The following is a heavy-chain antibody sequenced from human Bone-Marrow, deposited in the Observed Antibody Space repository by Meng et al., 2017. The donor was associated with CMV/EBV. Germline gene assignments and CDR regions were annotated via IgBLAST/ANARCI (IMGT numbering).Heavy chain of an antibody. Sequence: ASVKVSCKASGYTFTSYDITWVRQATGQGLEWMGWMNPNSGNTGYAQKFQGRVTLTRNTSITTAYMELSSLRSEDTAVYYCARELHGDGMDVWGQGTTVTVSS. D-gene: IGHD4-23*01. CDR3: ARELHGDGMDV. CDR2: MNPNSGNT. J-gene: IGHJ6*02. CDR1: GYTFTSYD. V-gene: IGHV1-8*01.